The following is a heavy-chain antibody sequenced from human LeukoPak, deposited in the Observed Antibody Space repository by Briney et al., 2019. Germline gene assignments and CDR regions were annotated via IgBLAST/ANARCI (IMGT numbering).Heavy chain of an antibody. J-gene: IGHJ5*02. CDR3: ARRGYCSSTSCYEYWFDP. D-gene: IGHD2-2*01. V-gene: IGHV4-39*01. CDR2: IYYSGST. CDR1: GGSISSSSYY. Sequence: SETLSLTCTVSGGSISSSSYYWGWIRQPPGKGLGWVGIIYYSGSTYYYPSLKSRLTISVDTSKNQFSLRLSSVTATDTAVYYCARRGYCSSTSCYEYWFDPWGQGTLVTVSS.